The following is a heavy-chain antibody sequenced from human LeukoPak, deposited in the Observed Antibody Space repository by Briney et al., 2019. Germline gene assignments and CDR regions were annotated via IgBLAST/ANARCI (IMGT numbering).Heavy chain of an antibody. D-gene: IGHD3-22*01. CDR2: IDWNGGST. J-gene: IGHJ4*02. CDR3: ARRTMIVVATPAVDY. V-gene: IGHV3-20*04. Sequence: GGSLRLSCAASGFTFDEYGMSWVRQTPGKGLEWVSGIDWNGGSTGYADSVKGRFTSSRNNAKNSLHLQMNSLRAEDTALYYCARRTMIVVATPAVDYWGQGTLVTVSS. CDR1: GFTFDEYG.